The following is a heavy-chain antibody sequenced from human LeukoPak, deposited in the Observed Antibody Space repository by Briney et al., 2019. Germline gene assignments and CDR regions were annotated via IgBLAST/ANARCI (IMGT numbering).Heavy chain of an antibody. CDR1: GFTFSSYW. Sequence: GGSLRLSCAASGFTFSSYWMSWVRQAPGKGLEWAANIKQDGSEKYYVDSVKGRFTISRDNAKNSLYLQMNSLRAEDTAIYYCATYRQVLLPFESWGQGTLVTVPS. J-gene: IGHJ4*02. D-gene: IGHD2-8*02. CDR3: ATYRQVLLPFES. CDR2: IKQDGSEK. V-gene: IGHV3-7*03.